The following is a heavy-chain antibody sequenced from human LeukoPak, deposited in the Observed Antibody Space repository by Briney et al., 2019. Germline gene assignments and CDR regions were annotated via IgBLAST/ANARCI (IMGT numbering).Heavy chain of an antibody. J-gene: IGHJ4*02. Sequence: SETLSLTCTVSGGSVSSGSYYRSWIRQPPGKGLEWIGYIYYSGSTNYNPSLKSRVTISVDTSKNQFSLKLSSVTAADTAVYYCARYNWNDPDYWGQGTLVTVSS. CDR2: IYYSGST. V-gene: IGHV4-61*01. D-gene: IGHD1-20*01. CDR3: ARYNWNDPDY. CDR1: GGSVSSGSYY.